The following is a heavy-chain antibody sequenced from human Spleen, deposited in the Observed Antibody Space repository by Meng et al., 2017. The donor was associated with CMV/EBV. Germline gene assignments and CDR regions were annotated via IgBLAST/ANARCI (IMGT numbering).Heavy chain of an antibody. CDR3: ARPQESPRV. CDR1: GFTFSSYS. CDR2: INSDSPYT. J-gene: IGHJ6*02. V-gene: IGHV3-21*06. Sequence: GGSLRLSCAASGFTFSSYSMNWVRQAPGKGLEWLSSINSDSPYTDYADAVRDRFTLSRDNAKNSEDLQMDSLGADDTAVYYCARPQESPRVWGQGTTVTVSS.